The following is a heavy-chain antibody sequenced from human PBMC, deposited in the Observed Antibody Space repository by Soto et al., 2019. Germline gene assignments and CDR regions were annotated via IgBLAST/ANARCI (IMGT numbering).Heavy chain of an antibody. CDR2: ISSSSSYI. CDR1: GFTFSSYS. Sequence: PGGSLRLSCAASGFTFSSYSMNWVRQAPGKGLEWVSSISSSSSYIYYADSVKGRFTISRDNAKNSLYLQMNSLRAEDTAVYYCARDQIADRILYYYGMDVWGQGTTVTVSS. D-gene: IGHD6-6*01. CDR3: ARDQIADRILYYYGMDV. V-gene: IGHV3-21*01. J-gene: IGHJ6*02.